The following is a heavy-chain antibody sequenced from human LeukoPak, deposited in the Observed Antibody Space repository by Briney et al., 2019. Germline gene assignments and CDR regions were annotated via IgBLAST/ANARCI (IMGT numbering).Heavy chain of an antibody. Sequence: GGSLRLSCAASGFTFSSYGMHWVRQAPGKGLEWEAFIRYDGSNKYYADSAKGRFTISRDNSKNTLYLQMNSLRAEDTAVYYCAKEPTNYYDSSGYAQGPGYWGQGTLVTVSS. V-gene: IGHV3-30*02. D-gene: IGHD3-22*01. CDR3: AKEPTNYYDSSGYAQGPGY. J-gene: IGHJ4*02. CDR1: GFTFSSYG. CDR2: IRYDGSNK.